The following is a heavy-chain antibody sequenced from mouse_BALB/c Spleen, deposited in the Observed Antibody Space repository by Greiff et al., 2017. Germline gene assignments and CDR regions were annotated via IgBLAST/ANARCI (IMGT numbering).Heavy chain of an antibody. CDR2: ISDGGSYT. CDR3: AREGGDGYYAMDY. D-gene: IGHD2-3*01. CDR1: GFTFSDYY. V-gene: IGHV5-4*02. Sequence: DVMLVESGGGLVKPGGSLKLSCAASGFTFSDYYMYWVRQTPEKRLEWVATISDGGSYTYYPDSVKGRFTISRDNAKNNLYLQMSSLKSEDTAMYYCAREGGDGYYAMDYWGQGTSVTVSS. J-gene: IGHJ4*01.